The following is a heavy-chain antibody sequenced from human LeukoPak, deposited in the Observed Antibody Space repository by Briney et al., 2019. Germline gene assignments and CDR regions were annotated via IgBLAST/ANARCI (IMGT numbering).Heavy chain of an antibody. J-gene: IGHJ3*02. CDR2: IGTAGDT. CDR3: ARGAVALALDI. V-gene: IGHV3-13*04. CDR1: GFTFSSYD. Sequence: PGGSLRLSCAASGFTFSSYDMHWVRQATGKGLEWVSAIGTAGDTYYPGSVKGRFTISRENAKNSLYLQMNSLRAGDTAVYYCARGAVALALDIWGQGTMVTVSS. D-gene: IGHD6-19*01.